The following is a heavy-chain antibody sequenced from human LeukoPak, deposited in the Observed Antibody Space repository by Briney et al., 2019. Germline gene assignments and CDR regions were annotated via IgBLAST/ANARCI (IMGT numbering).Heavy chain of an antibody. CDR2: ISTSVGTT. J-gene: IGHJ4*02. V-gene: IGHV3-23*01. CDR3: AVMHRYYDGSGYWVQ. Sequence: GGSLRLSCAASGFTFGSYAMSWVRQAPGKGLEWVSGISTSVGTTSYAESVKGRFTVSRDNPRNTLYMEMNSLRDEDTAVYYCAVMHRYYDGSGYWVQWGQGTLVTVSS. D-gene: IGHD3-22*01. CDR1: GFTFGSYA.